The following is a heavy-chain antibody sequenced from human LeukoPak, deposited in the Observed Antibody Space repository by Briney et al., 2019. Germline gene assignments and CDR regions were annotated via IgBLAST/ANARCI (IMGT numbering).Heavy chain of an antibody. CDR1: GGSISTYY. J-gene: IGHJ5*02. D-gene: IGHD3-10*01. CDR3: ARGSHYYGSGIMYNWFDP. CDR2: IHYRGST. Sequence: SETLSLTATVSGGSISTYYWSWIRLPPGHGLEWIGYIHYRGSTNYNPSLKSRVTISVDTSKNQFSLNLKSVTAADTAVYYCARGSHYYGSGIMYNWFDPWGQGTLVTVSS. V-gene: IGHV4-59*01.